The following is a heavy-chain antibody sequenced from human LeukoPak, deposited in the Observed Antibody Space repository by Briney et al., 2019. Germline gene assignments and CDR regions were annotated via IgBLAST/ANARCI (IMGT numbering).Heavy chain of an antibody. V-gene: IGHV3-43*02. CDR2: ISGDGVST. CDR3: ARESGKFDY. J-gene: IGHJ4*02. CDR1: GLPIADFA. Sequence: SGGPLRLSCVASGLPIADFAMHWVRQAPGKGLEWVSLISGDGVSTFNADSVKGRFSISRDNSKNSLSLEMNSLRTEDTAMYYCARESGKFDYWGQGTLVTVSP.